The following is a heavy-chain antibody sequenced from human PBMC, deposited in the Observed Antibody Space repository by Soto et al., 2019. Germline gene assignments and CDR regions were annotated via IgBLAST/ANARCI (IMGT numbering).Heavy chain of an antibody. Sequence: QVQLVESGGGVVQPGTSLRVSCTASGFTFNTYAMQWVRQAPGKGLEWVAVVSSEGGRQFYADSVKGRFTISRDNSKNLLYLEMSYLTTEDAAIYYCARENYYGGHVIGSLDVWGRGTLVSVSS. J-gene: IGHJ2*01. D-gene: IGHD3-22*01. CDR2: VSSEGGRQ. CDR3: ARENYYGGHVIGSLDV. CDR1: GFTFNTYA. V-gene: IGHV3-30*04.